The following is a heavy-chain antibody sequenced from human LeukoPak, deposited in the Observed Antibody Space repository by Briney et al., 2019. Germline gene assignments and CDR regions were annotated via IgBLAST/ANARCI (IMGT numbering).Heavy chain of an antibody. Sequence: SETLSLTCAVSGYSISSGYYWGWIRQPPGKGLEWIASIYHSGSTYYNPSLKSRVTISVDTSKNQFSLKLSSVTVTDTAVYYCARHAHTSTWYASFDSWGQGTLVTVSS. V-gene: IGHV4-38-2*01. D-gene: IGHD6-13*01. CDR1: GYSISSGYY. CDR3: ARHAHTSTWYASFDS. CDR2: IYHSGST. J-gene: IGHJ4*02.